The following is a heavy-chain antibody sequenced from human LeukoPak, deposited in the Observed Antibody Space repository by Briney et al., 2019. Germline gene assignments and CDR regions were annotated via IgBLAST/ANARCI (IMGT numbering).Heavy chain of an antibody. CDR1: GFTFSSYE. CDR3: ARDNGYYDSSGYLARFDY. V-gene: IGHV3-48*03. J-gene: IGHJ4*02. CDR2: ISSSGSTI. D-gene: IGHD3-22*01. Sequence: GGSLRLSCAVSGFTFSSYEMNWVRQAPGKGLEWVSYISSSGSTIYYADSVKGRFTISRDNAKNSLYLQMNSLRAEDTAVYYCARDNGYYDSSGYLARFDYWGQGTLVTVSS.